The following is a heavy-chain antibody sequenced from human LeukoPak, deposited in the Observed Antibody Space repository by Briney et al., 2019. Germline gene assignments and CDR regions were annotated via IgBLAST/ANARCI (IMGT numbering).Heavy chain of an antibody. CDR3: ARGPWLVQPDFDY. J-gene: IGHJ4*02. CDR2: INPSGGST. D-gene: IGHD6-19*01. V-gene: IGHV1-46*01. Sequence: ASVKVSCTASGYTFTSYYMHWVRHAPRQGLEWMGIINPSGGSTSYAQRFQGRVTMTRDTSTSTVYMELSSLRSEDTAVYYCARGPWLVQPDFDYWGQGTLVTVSS. CDR1: GYTFTSYY.